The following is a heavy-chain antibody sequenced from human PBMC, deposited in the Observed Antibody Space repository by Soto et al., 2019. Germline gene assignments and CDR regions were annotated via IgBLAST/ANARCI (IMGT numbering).Heavy chain of an antibody. D-gene: IGHD5-12*01. J-gene: IGHJ4*02. Sequence: SETLSLTCAVSGGSFTSNNWWTLVRQPPGQGLEWIGEIYRTGSTNYNPSLKSRVTISLDKSENQFSLKVTSLTAADTAVYYCASRDPGNSVDYWGQGTLVTVSS. V-gene: IGHV4-4*02. CDR1: GGSFTSNNW. CDR2: IYRTGST. CDR3: ASRDPGNSVDY.